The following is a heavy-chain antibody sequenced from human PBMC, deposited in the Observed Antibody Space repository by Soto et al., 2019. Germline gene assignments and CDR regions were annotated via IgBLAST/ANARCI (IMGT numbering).Heavy chain of an antibody. CDR2: IYHSGST. J-gene: IGHJ4*02. V-gene: IGHV4-38-2*01. D-gene: IGHD3-9*01. CDR1: GNSISSGYY. CDR3: ARQYLTGYNY. Sequence: ETLSISCAVSGNSISSGYYRGWIRQPPGKGLEWIGSIYHSGSTYYNPSLKSRVTISVDTSKNQFSLKLSSVTAADTAVYYCARQYLTGYNYWGQGTLVTVSS.